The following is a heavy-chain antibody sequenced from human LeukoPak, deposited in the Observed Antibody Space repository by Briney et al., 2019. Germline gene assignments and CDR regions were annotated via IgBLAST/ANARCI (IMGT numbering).Heavy chain of an antibody. CDR1: GGSISSYY. CDR3: ARDLHRSYCYGSGSYYSNYYGVDV. Sequence: SETLSLTCTVSGGSISSYYWSWIRQPPGKGLEWIGYIYYSGSTNYNPSLKSRVTISVDTSKNQFSLKLSSVTAADTAVYYCARDLHRSYCYGSGSYYSNYYGVDVWGQGTTVTVSS. CDR2: IYYSGST. V-gene: IGHV4-59*01. D-gene: IGHD3-10*01. J-gene: IGHJ6*02.